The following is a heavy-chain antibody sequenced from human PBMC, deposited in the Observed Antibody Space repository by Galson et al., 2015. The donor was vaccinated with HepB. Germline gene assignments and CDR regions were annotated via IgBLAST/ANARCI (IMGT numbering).Heavy chain of an antibody. J-gene: IGHJ4*02. D-gene: IGHD3-16*01. CDR1: GFGFSNFD. Sequence: SLRLSCAASGFGFSNFDMHWVRQVPGRGLEWVSAAALAVDTYYHASVRGRFSISRENANNFLYLDMNNLTAEDTAVYFCQRGRRSRGFDSWGQGTRVTVS. V-gene: IGHV3-13*01. CDR2: AALAVDT. CDR3: QRGRRSRGFDS.